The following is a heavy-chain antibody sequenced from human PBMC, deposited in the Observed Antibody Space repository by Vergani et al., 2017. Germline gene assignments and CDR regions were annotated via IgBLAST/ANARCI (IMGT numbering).Heavy chain of an antibody. CDR2: ISSSSSYI. V-gene: IGHV3-21*01. CDR1: GFTFSSYS. D-gene: IGHD5-18*01. CDR3: ARDHSRIQLWYGEGNCMDV. J-gene: IGHJ6*02. Sequence: EVQLVESGGGLVKPGGSLRLSCAASGFTFSSYSMNWVRQAPGKGLGWVSSISSSSSYIYYADSVKGRFTISRDNAKNSLYLQMNSLRAEDTAVYYCARDHSRIQLWYGEGNCMDVWGQGTTVTVSS.